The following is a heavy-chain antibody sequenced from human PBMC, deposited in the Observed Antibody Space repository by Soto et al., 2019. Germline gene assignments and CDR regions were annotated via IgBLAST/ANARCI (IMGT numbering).Heavy chain of an antibody. J-gene: IGHJ6*02. D-gene: IGHD3-3*01. V-gene: IGHV3-23*01. Sequence: PGGSLRLSCAASGFIFKNFALNWVRQAPGKGPEWLASISGSGGSTYYADSVKGRFTISRDNSKNTLYLQMNSLRDEDTAVYYCAQSLHYDFWSGSYHTPPYGMDVWGQGTTVTVSS. CDR3: AQSLHYDFWSGSYHTPPYGMDV. CDR2: ISGSGGST. CDR1: GFIFKNFA.